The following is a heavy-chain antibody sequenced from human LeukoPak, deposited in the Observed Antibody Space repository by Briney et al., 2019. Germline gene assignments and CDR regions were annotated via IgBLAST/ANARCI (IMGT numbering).Heavy chain of an antibody. CDR2: IIPIFGTA. D-gene: IGHD2-2*01. Sequence: ASVKVSCKASGGTFISYAISWVRQAPGQGLEWMGGIIPIFGTANYAQKFQGRVTITADESTSTAYMELSSLRSEDTAVYYCARDRWTIVVVPAAISGSSSEYYYYGMDVWGQGTTVTVSS. CDR3: ARDRWTIVVVPAAISGSSSEYYYYGMDV. J-gene: IGHJ6*02. CDR1: GGTFISYA. V-gene: IGHV1-69*01.